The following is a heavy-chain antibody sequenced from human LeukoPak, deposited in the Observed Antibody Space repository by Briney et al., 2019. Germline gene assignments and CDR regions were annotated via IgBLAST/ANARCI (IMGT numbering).Heavy chain of an antibody. D-gene: IGHD5-18*01. J-gene: IGHJ4*02. V-gene: IGHV1-46*03. Sequence: ASVKVSCKASGYTFTSYYIPWVRQAPGQGLEWRGIINPYSGSTRYAQKFQGRITMTTNMSTSTAYMELSSLISEDTTADYCSTEGETAMDFDYWGQGTLVTVSS. CDR3: STEGETAMDFDY. CDR1: GYTFTSYY. CDR2: INPYSGST.